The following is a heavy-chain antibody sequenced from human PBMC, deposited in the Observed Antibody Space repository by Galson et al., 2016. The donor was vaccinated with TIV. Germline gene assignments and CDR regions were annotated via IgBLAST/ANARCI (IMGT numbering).Heavy chain of an antibody. J-gene: IGHJ4*02. CDR3: AKEVQRRLHY. CDR1: GFTFNYYP. CDR2: ISYDGSSK. V-gene: IGHV3-30-3*01. Sequence: SLRLSCADAGFTFNYYPMHWVRQAPGKGLEWVAVISYDGSSKYYADSVKGRFTISRDNSKNTLDLQMNSLRAEDTAVYYCAKEVQRRLHYWGQGTLVTVSS. D-gene: IGHD1-1*01.